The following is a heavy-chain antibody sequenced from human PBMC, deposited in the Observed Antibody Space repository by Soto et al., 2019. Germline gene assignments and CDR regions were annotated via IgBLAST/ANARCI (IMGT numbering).Heavy chain of an antibody. Sequence: PSETLSLTCTVSCGSISSYYWSWIRQPPGKGLEWIGYIYYSGSTNYNPSLKSRVTISVDTSKNQFSLKLSSVTAADTAVYYCARLVWSYGTWFDPWGQGTLVTVSS. CDR1: CGSISSYY. CDR2: IYYSGST. CDR3: ARLVWSYGTWFDP. V-gene: IGHV4-59*08. J-gene: IGHJ5*02. D-gene: IGHD5-18*01.